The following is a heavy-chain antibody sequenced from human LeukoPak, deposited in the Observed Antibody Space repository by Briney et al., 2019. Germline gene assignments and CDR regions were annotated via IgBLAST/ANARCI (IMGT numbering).Heavy chain of an antibody. D-gene: IGHD2-8*01. J-gene: IGHJ4*02. CDR2: ISYDGSNK. CDR3: ASTGYAPFPASDY. CDR1: GFTFSSYG. V-gene: IGHV3-30*03. Sequence: GGSLRLSCAASGFTFSSYGMHWVRQAPGKGLEWVAVISYDGSNKYYADSVKGRFTISRDNSKNTLYLQMNSLRAEDTAAYYCASTGYAPFPASDYWGQGTLVTVSS.